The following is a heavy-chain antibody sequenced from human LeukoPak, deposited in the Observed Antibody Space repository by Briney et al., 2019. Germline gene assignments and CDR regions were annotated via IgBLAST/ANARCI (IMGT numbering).Heavy chain of an antibody. V-gene: IGHV5-51*01. CDR3: VRRLYQLQRMGDWFDP. CDR2: INPGESQI. CDR1: GDTFTNFW. Sequence: GESLKISCQVSGDTFTNFWIGWVRHMPGKGLEWVAIINPGESQIRYSPSLQGQVIISADKSTTTVYLQWTSLRASDTAIYYCVRRLYQLQRMGDWFDPWGQGILVTVSS. D-gene: IGHD1-1*01. J-gene: IGHJ5*02.